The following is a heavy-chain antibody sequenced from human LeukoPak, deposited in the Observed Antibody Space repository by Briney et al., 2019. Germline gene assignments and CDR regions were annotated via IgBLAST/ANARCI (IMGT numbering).Heavy chain of an antibody. V-gene: IGHV3-15*01. Sequence: GGSLRLSCAASGFTFSNAWMSWVRQAPGKGLEWVGRIKSKTDGGTTDYAAPVKGRFTISRDDSKNTLYLQMNSLKTEDTAVYYCTTDSRVLRYFDWSYYFDYWGQGTLVTVSS. J-gene: IGHJ4*02. CDR2: IKSKTDGGTT. CDR1: GFTFSNAW. D-gene: IGHD3-9*01. CDR3: TTDSRVLRYFDWSYYFDY.